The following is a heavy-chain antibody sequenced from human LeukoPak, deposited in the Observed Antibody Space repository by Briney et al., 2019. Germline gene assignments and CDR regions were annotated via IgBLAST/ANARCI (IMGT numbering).Heavy chain of an antibody. CDR3: AHIRYDYTRLDY. V-gene: IGHV2-5*02. J-gene: IGHJ4*02. CDR2: IYWDDDK. D-gene: IGHD4-11*01. CDR1: GFPLSTSGVG. Sequence: SGPTLVKPTQTLTLTCTFSGFPLSTSGVGVGWIRQPPGKALEWLALIYWDDDKRYSPSLKSRLTITKDTSKNQVVLTMTNMDPVDTATYYCAHIRYDYTRLDYWGQGTLVTVSS.